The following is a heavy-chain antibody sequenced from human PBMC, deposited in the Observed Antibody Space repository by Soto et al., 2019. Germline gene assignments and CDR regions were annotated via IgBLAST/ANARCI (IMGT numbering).Heavy chain of an antibody. J-gene: IGHJ6*02. CDR2: IYYSGST. Sequence: SETLSLTCTVSGGSISSYYWSWIRQPPGKGLEWIGYIYYSGSTNYNPSLKSRVTISVDTSKNQFSLKLSSVTAADTAVYYCASSNIASAGFYYDGLDVWSRGTTVTVSS. V-gene: IGHV4-59*01. CDR1: GGSISSYY. CDR3: ASSNIASAGFYYDGLDV. D-gene: IGHD6-13*01.